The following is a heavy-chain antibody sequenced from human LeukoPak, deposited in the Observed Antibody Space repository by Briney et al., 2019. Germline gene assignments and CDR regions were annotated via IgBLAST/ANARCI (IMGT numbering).Heavy chain of an antibody. V-gene: IGHV1-2*02. Sequence: ASVKVSCKASRYTFTGYYMHWVRQAPGQGLEWMGWINPNSGGTNYAQKFQGRVTMTRDTSISTAYMELSRLRSDDTAVYYCARAHSSGWNDFDYWGQGTLVTVSS. CDR2: INPNSGGT. D-gene: IGHD6-19*01. CDR1: RYTFTGYY. J-gene: IGHJ4*02. CDR3: ARAHSSGWNDFDY.